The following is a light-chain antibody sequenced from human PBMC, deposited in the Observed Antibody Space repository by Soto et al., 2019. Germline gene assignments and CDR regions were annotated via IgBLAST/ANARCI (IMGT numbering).Light chain of an antibody. V-gene: IGKV1D-13*01. Sequence: ATQLTQSPSSLSASAGDRVTITCRASQVISSALAWYQQKPGKPPILLIYDASTLQSGVPSRFSGSGFGTDFALTISSLQPEDFATYYCQQFNNYPITFGQGTRLEIK. J-gene: IGKJ5*01. CDR3: QQFNNYPIT. CDR2: DAS. CDR1: QVISSA.